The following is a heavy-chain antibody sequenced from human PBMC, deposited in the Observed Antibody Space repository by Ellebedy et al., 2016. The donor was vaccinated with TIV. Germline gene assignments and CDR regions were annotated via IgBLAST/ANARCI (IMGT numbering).Heavy chain of an antibody. D-gene: IGHD2-2*01. V-gene: IGHV3-7*03. CDR1: GFTLSGYW. CDR3: ARAGGRHSTGSGFY. CDR2: IKEDGSEA. J-gene: IGHJ4*02. Sequence: GESLKISCAASGFTLSGYWMSWVRQAPGKGLEWVANIKEDGSEAYYVDSVKGRFTISRDNAKNSLYLQMSNLRAEDTAVFYCARAGGRHSTGSGFYWGQGTRVTVST.